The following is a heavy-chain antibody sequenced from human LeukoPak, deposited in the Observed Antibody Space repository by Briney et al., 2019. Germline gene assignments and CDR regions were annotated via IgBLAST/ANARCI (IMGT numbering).Heavy chain of an antibody. V-gene: IGHV4-34*01. CDR3: ARGLVTMVRGGSSGYYYGMDV. Sequence: SETLSLTCAVYGGSFSGYYWSWIRQPPGKGLEWIGEINHSGSTNYNPSLKSRVTISVDTSKNQFSLKLSSVTAADTAVYYCARGLVTMVRGGSSGYYYGMDVCGQGTTVTVSS. CDR1: GGSFSGYY. J-gene: IGHJ6*02. CDR2: INHSGST. D-gene: IGHD3-10*01.